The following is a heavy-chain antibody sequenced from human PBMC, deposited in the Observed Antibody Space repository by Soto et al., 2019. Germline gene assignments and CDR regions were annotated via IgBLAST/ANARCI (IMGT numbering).Heavy chain of an antibody. D-gene: IGHD3-3*01. Sequence: SGPTLVNPTQTLTLTCTFSGFSLRSTGMCVSWIRQPPGKALEWLALIDGDDDKYYSTSLETRLTISKDTSKNQVVLTMTNMDPVDTATYYCARTTVARSGYFFESWGQGTLVTVSS. J-gene: IGHJ4*02. CDR1: GFSLRSTGMC. V-gene: IGHV2-70*01. CDR3: ARTTVARSGYFFES. CDR2: IDGDDDK.